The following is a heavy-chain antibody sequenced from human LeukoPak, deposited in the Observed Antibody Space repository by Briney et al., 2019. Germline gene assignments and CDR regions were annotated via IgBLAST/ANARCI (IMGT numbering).Heavy chain of an antibody. J-gene: IGHJ4*02. V-gene: IGHV3-23*01. Sequence: PGGSLRLSCAASGFTVSSNYMNWVRQAPGKGLEWVSVISGSGGSTYYADSVKGRFTISRDNSKNTLYLQMNSLRAEDTAVYYCAKAGDFWSGYYFDYWGQGTLVTVSS. CDR1: GFTVSSNY. CDR2: ISGSGGST. CDR3: AKAGDFWSGYYFDY. D-gene: IGHD3-3*01.